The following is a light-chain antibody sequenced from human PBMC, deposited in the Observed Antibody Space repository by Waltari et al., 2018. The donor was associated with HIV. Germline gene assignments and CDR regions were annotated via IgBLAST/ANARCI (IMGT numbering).Light chain of an antibody. J-gene: IGLJ3*02. Sequence: YVLPQPPSVSVAPGQTARMTCGGTKIGDKSVHWYQQRPGQAPVVVVYDDSDRPSGMSERSSGSNSGNTATLIISRVEAGDEADYYCQVWDGGSDPPGVFGGGTRLTVL. CDR2: DDS. CDR3: QVWDGGSDPPGV. V-gene: IGLV3-21*02. CDR1: KIGDKS.